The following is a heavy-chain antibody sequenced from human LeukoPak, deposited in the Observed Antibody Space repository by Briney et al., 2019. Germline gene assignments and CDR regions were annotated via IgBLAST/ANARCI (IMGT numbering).Heavy chain of an antibody. V-gene: IGHV1-8*01. D-gene: IGHD4-17*01. Sequence: ASVKVSCKASGYTFTSYDINWVRPATGQGLEWMGWMNPNSGNTGYAQKFQGRVTMTRNTSISTAYMELSSLRSEDTAMYYCARGDYGDYQPFDYWGQGTLVTVSS. CDR2: MNPNSGNT. CDR3: ARGDYGDYQPFDY. J-gene: IGHJ4*02. CDR1: GYTFTSYD.